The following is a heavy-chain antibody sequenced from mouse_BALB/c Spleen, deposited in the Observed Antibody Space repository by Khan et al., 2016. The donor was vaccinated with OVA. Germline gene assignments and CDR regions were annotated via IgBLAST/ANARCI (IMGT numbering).Heavy chain of an antibody. Sequence: QVQLQQSGAELVKPGASVKLSCKTSGYTFTSYWIQWVKQRPGQGLGWIGQIFPGTGTTYYNENFKGKATLTVDTSSNTAYMQFSSLTSEDSAVYFCARGYFGNYEFAYWGQGTLVTGSP. D-gene: IGHD2-1*01. CDR1: GYTFTSYW. CDR3: ARGYFGNYEFAY. J-gene: IGHJ3*01. CDR2: IFPGTGTT. V-gene: IGHV1S132*01.